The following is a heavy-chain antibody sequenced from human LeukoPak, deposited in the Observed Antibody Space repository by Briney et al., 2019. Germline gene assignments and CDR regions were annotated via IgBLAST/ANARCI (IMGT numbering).Heavy chain of an antibody. CDR2: ISSSGSTI. Sequence: PGGSLRLSCAASGFTFSSYEMNWVRQAPGKGLEWVSYISSSGSTIYYADSVKGRFTISRDNAENSLYLQMNSLRAEDTAVYYCAREGGYSGYDFDYWGQGTLVTVSS. CDR1: GFTFSSYE. D-gene: IGHD5-12*01. CDR3: AREGGYSGYDFDY. J-gene: IGHJ4*02. V-gene: IGHV3-48*03.